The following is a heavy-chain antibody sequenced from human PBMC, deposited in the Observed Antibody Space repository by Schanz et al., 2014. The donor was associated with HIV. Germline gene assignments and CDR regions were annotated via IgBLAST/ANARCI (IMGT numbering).Heavy chain of an antibody. CDR1: GLSFSDAW. Sequence: EVQLAESGGGFVKPGGSLRLSCAASGLSFSDAWMSWVRQVPGKGLEWVGQTKGRSRAGEMDYAAPVKGRFTISRDDSGSTMYLQMNSLKTEDTGIYYCVTDRGYLQCDNWGQGTLVTVSS. J-gene: IGHJ4*02. CDR2: TKGRSRAGEM. D-gene: IGHD2-15*01. V-gene: IGHV3-15*01. CDR3: VTDRGYLQCDN.